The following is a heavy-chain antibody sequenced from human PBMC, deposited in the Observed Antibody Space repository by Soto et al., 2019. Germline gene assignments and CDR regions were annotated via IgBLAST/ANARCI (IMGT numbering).Heavy chain of an antibody. D-gene: IGHD1-26*01. CDR1: GGSISNRNYY. CDR3: ARRYGGNFDF. V-gene: IGHV4-61*01. Sequence: SETLSLTCTVSGGSISNRNYYWSWIRQPPGKGLEWIGYIYYSGSTNYNPSLKSRVTISVDTSKNQFSLKLSSVTAADTAVYYCARRYGGNFDFWGQGTLVTVSS. CDR2: IYYSGST. J-gene: IGHJ4*02.